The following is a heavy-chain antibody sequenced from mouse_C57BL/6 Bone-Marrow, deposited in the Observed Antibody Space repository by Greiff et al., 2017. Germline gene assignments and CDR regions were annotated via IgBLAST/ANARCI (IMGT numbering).Heavy chain of an antibody. CDR1: GYTFTEYT. J-gene: IGHJ4*01. D-gene: IGHD3-2*02. CDR3: ARHEEGLRLRGYAMDY. CDR2: FYPGSGSI. V-gene: IGHV1-62-2*01. Sequence: VQLQQSGAELVKPGASVKLSCKASGYTFTEYTIHWVKQRSGQGLEWIGWFYPGSGSIKYNEKFKDKATLTADKSSSTVYMELSRLTSEDSAVDFCARHEEGLRLRGYAMDYWGQGTSVTVSS.